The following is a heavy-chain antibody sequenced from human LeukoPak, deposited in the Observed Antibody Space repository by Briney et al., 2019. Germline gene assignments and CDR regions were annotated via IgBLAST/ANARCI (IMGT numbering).Heavy chain of an antibody. D-gene: IGHD3-9*01. Sequence: GGPLRLSCEASGFTFIRNGMHWVRQAPGKGLEWVAFLRYDGSNQYYADSVQGRFTISRDNSKNTLYLQMYSLRAEDTAVYYCARDDPHYDILTGYYPIDSWGQGTLVTVSP. V-gene: IGHV3-30*02. J-gene: IGHJ4*02. CDR3: ARDDPHYDILTGYYPIDS. CDR2: LRYDGSNQ. CDR1: GFTFIRNG.